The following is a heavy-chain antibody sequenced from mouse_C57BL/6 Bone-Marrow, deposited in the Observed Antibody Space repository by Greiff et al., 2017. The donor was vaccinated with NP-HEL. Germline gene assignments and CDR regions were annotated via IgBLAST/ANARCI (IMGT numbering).Heavy chain of an antibody. J-gene: IGHJ2*01. D-gene: IGHD1-1*01. V-gene: IGHV1-72*01. CDR2: IDPNSGGT. CDR3: ARCPLLRLYYFDY. CDR1: GYTFTSYW. Sequence: QVQLQQPGAELVKPGASVKLSCKASGYTFTSYWMHWVKQRPGRGLEWIGRIDPNSGGTKYNEKFKSKATLTVDKHSSTAYMQLSSLTSEDSAVYYCARCPLLRLYYFDYWGQGTTLTVSS.